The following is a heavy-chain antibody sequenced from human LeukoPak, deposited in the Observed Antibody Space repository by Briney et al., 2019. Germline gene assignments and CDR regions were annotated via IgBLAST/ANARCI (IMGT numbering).Heavy chain of an antibody. V-gene: IGHV1-18*01. Sequence: ASVKVSCKASGYTFTNYYISWVRQAPGQGLEWMGWIGVYNGYTNYAQKPQGRVTMTTDTSTSTAYMELRSLRSDDTAVYYCARGGGSGWYVDLWGRGTLVTVSS. D-gene: IGHD6-19*01. CDR1: GYTFTNYY. CDR3: ARGGGSGWYVDL. CDR2: IGVYNGYT. J-gene: IGHJ2*01.